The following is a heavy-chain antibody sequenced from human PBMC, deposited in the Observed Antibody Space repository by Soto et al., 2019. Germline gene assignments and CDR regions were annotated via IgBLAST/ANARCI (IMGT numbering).Heavy chain of an antibody. CDR2: TYYRSKWHN. CDR3: ARVLINTANWFDP. CDR1: GDSVCSNSAA. J-gene: IGHJ5*02. V-gene: IGHV6-1*01. D-gene: IGHD2-15*01. Sequence: SETLSLTCAISGDSVCSNSAAWYWIRQSPSRGLEWLGRTYYRSKWHNDYAVSMKSRISVNPDTSKNQFSLKLSSVTAADTAVYYCARVLINTANWFDPWGQGTLVTVSS.